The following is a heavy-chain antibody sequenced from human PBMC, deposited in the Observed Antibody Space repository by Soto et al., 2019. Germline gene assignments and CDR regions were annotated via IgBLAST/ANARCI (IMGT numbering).Heavy chain of an antibody. D-gene: IGHD6-19*01. CDR1: GFTVTSCV. V-gene: IGHV3-23*01. CDR2: ISGTGSNI. Sequence: EVQLLESGGGLVQPGGSLRLSCAASGFTVTSCVMAWVRRAPGKGLEWVSTISGTGSNIYYADSVKGRFTISRDSSKKNVYLQMNSLRVDDTAVYYCAKGRPSSGWYEFDFWGQGALVTVSS. CDR3: AKGRPSSGWYEFDF. J-gene: IGHJ4*02.